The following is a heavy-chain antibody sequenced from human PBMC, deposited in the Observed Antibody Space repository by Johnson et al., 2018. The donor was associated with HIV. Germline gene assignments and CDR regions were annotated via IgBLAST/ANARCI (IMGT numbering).Heavy chain of an antibody. CDR1: GFTFSDYY. D-gene: IGHD4-17*01. Sequence: QVQLVESGGGLVKPGGSLRLSCAASGFTFSDYYMSWIRQAPGMGLEWVSYISTSGSTMYYADSVKGRFTISRNNVRNSLYLQMSSLRAADTAVYYCAREKLGSTEYDAFEIWGQGTMVTVSS. CDR3: AREKLGSTEYDAFEI. CDR2: ISTSGSTM. J-gene: IGHJ3*02. V-gene: IGHV3-11*04.